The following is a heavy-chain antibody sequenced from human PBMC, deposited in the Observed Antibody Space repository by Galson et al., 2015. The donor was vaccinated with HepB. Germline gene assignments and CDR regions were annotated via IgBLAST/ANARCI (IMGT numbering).Heavy chain of an antibody. V-gene: IGHV3-72*01. Sequence: SLRLSCAASGFTFSDHYMDWVRQAPGKGLEWVGRSRNKANSYTTEYAASVKGRFTISRDDSKNSLYLQMNSLKTEDTAVYYCARSDTITTFSGFDYWGQGTLVTVSS. D-gene: IGHD4-11*01. CDR2: SRNKANSYTT. CDR3: ARSDTITTFSGFDY. CDR1: GFTFSDHY. J-gene: IGHJ4*02.